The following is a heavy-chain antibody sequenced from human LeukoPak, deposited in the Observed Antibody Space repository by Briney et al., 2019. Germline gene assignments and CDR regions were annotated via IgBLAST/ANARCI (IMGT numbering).Heavy chain of an antibody. CDR3: ARDGVDQLLFYYGMDV. D-gene: IGHD2-2*01. Sequence: GGSLRLSCAASGFTFSSYAMHWVRQAPGKGLEWVAVISYDGSNKYYADSVKSRFTISRDNSKNTLYLQMNSLRAEDTAVYYCARDGVDQLLFYYGMDVWGQGTTVTVSS. J-gene: IGHJ6*02. CDR2: ISYDGSNK. V-gene: IGHV3-30-3*01. CDR1: GFTFSSYA.